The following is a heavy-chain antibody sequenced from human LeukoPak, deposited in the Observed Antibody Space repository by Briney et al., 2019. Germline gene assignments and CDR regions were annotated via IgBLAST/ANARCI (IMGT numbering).Heavy chain of an antibody. J-gene: IGHJ5*02. D-gene: IGHD3-3*01. V-gene: IGHV4-61*02. CDR1: GGSISSGSYY. CDR3: ARDITDFWSGYYKIGSNSWFDP. CDR2: IYTSGSN. Sequence: PSETLSLTCTVSGGSISSGSYYWSWLRQPAGKGLEWLGRIYTSGSNNYNPSLKRRVTISGNTCKNQFSLKKRSMTGADTGGYYCARDITDFWSGYYKIGSNSWFDPWGQGTLVTVSS.